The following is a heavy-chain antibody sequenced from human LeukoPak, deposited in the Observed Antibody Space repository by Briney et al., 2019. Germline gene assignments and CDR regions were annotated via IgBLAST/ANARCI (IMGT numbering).Heavy chain of an antibody. J-gene: IGHJ6*02. CDR2: ISGSGGST. V-gene: IGHV3-23*01. CDR1: GFTFSSYA. CDR3: AKAVLHSSSWYYYYYGMDV. D-gene: IGHD6-13*01. Sequence: GGSLRLSCAASGFTFSSYAMSWVRQAPGKGLEWVSAISGSGGSTYYADSVKGRFTISRDNSKNTLYLQMNSLRAEDTAVYYCAKAVLHSSSWYYYYYGMDVWGQGTTVTVSS.